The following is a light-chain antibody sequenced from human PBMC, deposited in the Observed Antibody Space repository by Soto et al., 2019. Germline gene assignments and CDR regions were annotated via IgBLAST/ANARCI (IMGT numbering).Light chain of an antibody. Sequence: QSVLIQPASVSGSPGQSITISCTGTNSDVGAYSYVSWYQQYPGKAPKLLIYDVGARPSGISDRFSGSKSGNTASLTISGLQAEDEADYYCSSYTAFTTYVFGSGTKVTVL. CDR2: DVG. CDR3: SSYTAFTTYV. CDR1: NSDVGAYSY. J-gene: IGLJ1*01. V-gene: IGLV2-14*03.